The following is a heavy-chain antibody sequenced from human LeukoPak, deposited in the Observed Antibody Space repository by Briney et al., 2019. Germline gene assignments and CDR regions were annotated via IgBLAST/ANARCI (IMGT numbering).Heavy chain of an antibody. CDR1: GGSISSGGYY. D-gene: IGHD7-27*01. V-gene: IGHV4-30-2*01. CDR2: IFRSGST. Sequence: NPSQTLSLTCTVSGGSISSGGYYWSCIPQPPGKGLECIGEIFRSGSTNYNYNPSLKGRVTVFLDKSKNQFFLNLTSVTAADTAIYYCARRPLGPIDFWGQGTLVTVSS. CDR3: ARRPLGPIDF. J-gene: IGHJ4*02.